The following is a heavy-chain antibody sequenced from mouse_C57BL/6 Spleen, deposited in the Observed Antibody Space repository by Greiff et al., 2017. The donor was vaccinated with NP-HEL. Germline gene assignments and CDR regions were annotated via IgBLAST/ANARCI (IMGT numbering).Heavy chain of an antibody. V-gene: IGHV5-17*01. CDR3: ARDDGYPLFAY. Sequence: EVKLQESGGGLVKPGGSLKLSCAASGFTFSDYGMHWVRQAPEKGLEWVAYISSGSSTIYYADTVKGRFTISRDNAKNTLFLQMTSLRSEDTAMYYCARDDGYPLFAYWGQGTLVTVSA. CDR2: ISSGSSTI. CDR1: GFTFSDYG. D-gene: IGHD2-3*01. J-gene: IGHJ3*01.